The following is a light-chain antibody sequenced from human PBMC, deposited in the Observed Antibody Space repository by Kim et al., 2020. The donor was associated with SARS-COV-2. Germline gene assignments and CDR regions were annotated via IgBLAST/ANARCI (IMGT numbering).Light chain of an antibody. V-gene: IGKV3-11*01. CDR3: QQRSNSEVT. J-gene: IGKJ5*01. Sequence: LSPGERATPSCRASQSVSSYLSWYQQKPGQAPRLLIYDASNRATGIPARFSGSGSGTDFTLTISSLEPEDFAVYYCQQRSNSEVTFGQGTRLEIK. CDR1: QSVSSY. CDR2: DAS.